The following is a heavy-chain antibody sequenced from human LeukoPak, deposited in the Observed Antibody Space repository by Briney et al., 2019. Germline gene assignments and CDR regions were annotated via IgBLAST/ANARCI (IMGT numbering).Heavy chain of an antibody. D-gene: IGHD3-10*01. Sequence: ASVKVSCKVSGYTLADLSMHWVRQPPGKGLEWMGSFDPEDGETIYAQKFQGRVTMTEGTSTDTAYMELSRLRSEDTAVYYCATVSSSMFRGVIISSYYYYGMDVWGQGTTVTVSS. J-gene: IGHJ6*02. CDR1: GYTLADLS. CDR2: FDPEDGET. CDR3: ATVSSSMFRGVIISSYYYYGMDV. V-gene: IGHV1-24*01.